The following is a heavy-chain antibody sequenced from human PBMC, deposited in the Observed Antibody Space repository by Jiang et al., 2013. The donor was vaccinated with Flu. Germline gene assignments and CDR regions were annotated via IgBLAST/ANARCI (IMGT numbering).Heavy chain of an antibody. CDR2: IIPILSVT. D-gene: IGHD1-26*01. V-gene: IGHV1-69*04. CDR3: ASDRVGVLDN. CDR1: GDTFTTHA. Sequence: SGAEVKKAGSSVKVSCKASGDTFTTHAISWVRQAPGQGLEWMGRIIPILSVTKYAQKFQGRVTMTADKSTNTAYMELSSLISEDTAVYYCASDRVGVLDNWGQGTLVTVSS. J-gene: IGHJ4*02.